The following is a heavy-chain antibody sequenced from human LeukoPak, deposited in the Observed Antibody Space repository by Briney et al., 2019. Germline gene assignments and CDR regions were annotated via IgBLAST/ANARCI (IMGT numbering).Heavy chain of an antibody. V-gene: IGHV4-59*02. CDR1: GGSVSGYY. D-gene: IGHD2-8*02. Sequence: SETLSLTCIVSGGSVSGYYWSWIRRPPGKGLEWIGYIHYSGYTNYNPSLKSRVTISVDTSRNKFSLNLNSVTAADTAVYYCARGERPGPDYWGQGTLVTVSS. J-gene: IGHJ4*02. CDR2: IHYSGYT. CDR3: ARGERPGPDY.